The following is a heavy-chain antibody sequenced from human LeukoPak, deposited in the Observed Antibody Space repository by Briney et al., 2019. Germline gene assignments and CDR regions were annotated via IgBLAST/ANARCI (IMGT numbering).Heavy chain of an antibody. CDR1: GFTFSSYS. Sequence: GGSLRLSCAASGFTFSSYSMNWVRQAPGKGLEWVSSISSSSSYIYYADPVKGRFTISRDNAQNSLFLQMNSLRAEDTAVYYCAREGGITLVRGVRRGDYSYYYMDVWGKGTTVTVSS. V-gene: IGHV3-21*01. D-gene: IGHD3-10*01. CDR3: AREGGITLVRGVRRGDYSYYYMDV. CDR2: ISSSSSYI. J-gene: IGHJ6*03.